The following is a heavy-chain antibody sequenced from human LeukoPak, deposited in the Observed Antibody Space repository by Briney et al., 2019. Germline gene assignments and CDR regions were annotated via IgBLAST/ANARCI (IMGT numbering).Heavy chain of an antibody. Sequence: SETLSLTCTVSGGSINNYYWSWIRQPAGKGLEWIGLIYISGSTNYNPSLKSRVTMSVDTSKNQFSLKLSSVTAADTAVYYCARDRGTWNDDGFDYWGQGTLVTVSS. CDR3: ARDRGTWNDDGFDY. J-gene: IGHJ4*02. CDR1: GGSINNYY. V-gene: IGHV4-4*07. CDR2: IYISGST. D-gene: IGHD1-1*01.